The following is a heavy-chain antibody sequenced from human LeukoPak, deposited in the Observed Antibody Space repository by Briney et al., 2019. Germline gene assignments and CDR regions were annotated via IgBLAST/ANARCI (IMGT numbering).Heavy chain of an antibody. V-gene: IGHV4-39*01. Sequence: KPSETLSLTCTVSGGSLSSTNYYWGWIRQPPGKGLEWIGSMYYSGSTSYNPSLKSRVTISADTSKNQFSLKLSSVTAADTALYYCARHIGGSSEFDFWGQGTLVTVSS. CDR3: ARHIGGSSEFDF. J-gene: IGHJ4*02. CDR1: GGSLSSTNYY. D-gene: IGHD2-15*01. CDR2: MYYSGST.